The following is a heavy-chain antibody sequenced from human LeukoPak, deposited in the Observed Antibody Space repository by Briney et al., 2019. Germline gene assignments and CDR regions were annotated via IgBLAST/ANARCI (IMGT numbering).Heavy chain of an antibody. D-gene: IGHD2-2*01. J-gene: IGHJ3*02. CDR1: GFTFSDYS. CDR3: ARVHAYAFDI. V-gene: IGHV3-48*01. CDR2: IGSAI. Sequence: GGSLRLSCVASGFTFSDYSLNWVRQAPGKGLEWISYIGSAIYYADSVKGRFTISRDNAKNSLFLQMNSLRAEDTAVYYCARVHAYAFDIWGQGTLVTVSS.